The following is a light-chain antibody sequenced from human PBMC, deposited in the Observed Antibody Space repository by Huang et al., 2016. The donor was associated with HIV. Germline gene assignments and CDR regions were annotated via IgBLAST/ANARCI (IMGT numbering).Light chain of an antibody. V-gene: IGKV1-27*01. CDR1: QGISNY. Sequence: DIQMTQSPSSLSASVGDRVTITCRASQGISNYLAWYQQKPGKVPKLLMYVASTLQSGVPSRFSGSGAGTDFTLTISSLQPEDVATYYCQKYNSAPQTFGQGTKVEIK. CDR3: QKYNSAPQT. CDR2: VAS. J-gene: IGKJ1*01.